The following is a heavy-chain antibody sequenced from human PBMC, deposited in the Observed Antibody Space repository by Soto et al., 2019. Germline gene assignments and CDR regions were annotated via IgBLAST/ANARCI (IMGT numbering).Heavy chain of an antibody. CDR3: ARLRSNYLLGYHYYGMDV. V-gene: IGHV4-39*01. Sequence: PSETLSLTCTVSGGSISSSSYYWGWIRQPPGKGLEWIGSIYSSGSTYYNPSLKSRVTISVDTSKNQFSLKLSSVTAADTAVYYCARLRSNYLLGYHYYGMDVWGQGTTVTVSS. D-gene: IGHD4-4*01. CDR2: IYSSGST. J-gene: IGHJ6*02. CDR1: GGSISSSSYY.